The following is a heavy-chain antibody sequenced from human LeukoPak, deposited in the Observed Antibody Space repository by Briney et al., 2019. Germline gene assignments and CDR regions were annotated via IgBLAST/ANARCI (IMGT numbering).Heavy chain of an antibody. CDR3: ASRPADTTWHGVFDY. D-gene: IGHD6-6*01. CDR1: GGYINSHY. J-gene: IGHJ4*02. Sequence: PSETLSLTCSVSGGYINSHYWSWIRQPPGKRLEWIGYIFNTGNTNYNPSLASRVTMSVDTSRAQFFLRLSPVTAADTAIYYCASRPADTTWHGVFDYWSQGTLVTVSS. CDR2: IFNTGNT. V-gene: IGHV4-59*11.